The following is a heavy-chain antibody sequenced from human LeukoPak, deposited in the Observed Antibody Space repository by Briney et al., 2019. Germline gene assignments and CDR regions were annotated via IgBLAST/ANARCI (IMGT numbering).Heavy chain of an antibody. Sequence: SETLSLTCAVSGYSISSGYWGWIRRPPGKGLEWIGSTYHSGSTYYNPSLKSRVTISVDTSKNQFSLKLSSVTAADTAVYYCARQVSGPGRNAFDIWGQGTMVTVSS. D-gene: IGHD5/OR15-5a*01. V-gene: IGHV4-38-2*01. CDR3: ARQVSGPGRNAFDI. CDR2: TYHSGST. J-gene: IGHJ3*02. CDR1: GYSISSGY.